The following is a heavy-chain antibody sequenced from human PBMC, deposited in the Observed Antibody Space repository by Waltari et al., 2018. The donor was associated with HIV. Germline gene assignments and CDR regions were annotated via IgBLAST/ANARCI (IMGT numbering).Heavy chain of an antibody. CDR1: GFTFSNYG. CDR3: ARAYYGSPSYYFDY. J-gene: IGHJ4*02. D-gene: IGHD1-26*01. V-gene: IGHV3-33*01. CDR2: IWYDGSNK. Sequence: QVQLVESGGGVVQPGRSLRLSCAASGFTFSNYGIHWGRQAPGKGLEWVAVIWYDGSNKYYADSVKGRFTISRDNSKNTLYLQMNSLRAEDTAVYYCARAYYGSPSYYFDYWGQGTLVTVSS.